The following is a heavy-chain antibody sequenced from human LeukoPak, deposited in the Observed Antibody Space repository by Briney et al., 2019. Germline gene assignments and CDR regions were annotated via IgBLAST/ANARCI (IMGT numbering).Heavy chain of an antibody. Sequence: PSETLSLTCTVSGGSISSSSYYWGWIRQPPGKGLEWIGSIYYRVSTYYNPSLKSRVTISVNTSKNQFSLQLSSVTAADTAVYYCADLSWFDPWGQGTLVTVSS. J-gene: IGHJ5*02. CDR1: GGSISSSSYY. CDR3: ADLSWFDP. CDR2: IYYRVST. V-gene: IGHV4-39*01.